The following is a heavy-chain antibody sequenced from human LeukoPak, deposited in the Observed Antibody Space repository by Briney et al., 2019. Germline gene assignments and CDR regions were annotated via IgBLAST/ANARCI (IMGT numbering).Heavy chain of an antibody. Sequence: SETLSLTCTVSGGSISSGGYYWSWIRQHPGKGLEWIGYIYYSGSTYYNPPLKSRVTISVDTSKNQFSLKLSSVTAADTAVYYCAEAAAGTYYGMDVWGQGTTVTVSS. J-gene: IGHJ6*02. CDR2: IYYSGST. CDR1: GGSISSGGYY. V-gene: IGHV4-31*03. CDR3: AEAAAGTYYGMDV. D-gene: IGHD6-13*01.